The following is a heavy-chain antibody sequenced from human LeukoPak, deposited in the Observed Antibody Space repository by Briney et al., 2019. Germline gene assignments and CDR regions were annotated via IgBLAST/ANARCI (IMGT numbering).Heavy chain of an antibody. V-gene: IGHV3-64*04. J-gene: IGHJ6*03. Sequence: PGGSLRLSCSASGFTFSSYAMHWVRQAPGKGLEYVSAISSNGGSTYYADSVKGRFTISRDNSKNTLYLQMNSLRAEDTAVYYCARDSHYYGSGDVWGKGTTVTVSS. CDR1: GFTFSSYA. CDR3: ARDSHYYGSGDV. CDR2: ISSNGGST. D-gene: IGHD3-10*01.